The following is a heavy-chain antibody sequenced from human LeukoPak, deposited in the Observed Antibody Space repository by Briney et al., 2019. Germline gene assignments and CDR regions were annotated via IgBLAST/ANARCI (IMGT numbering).Heavy chain of an antibody. V-gene: IGHV3-23*01. CDR3: ARGYYDSSGYYCFDY. J-gene: IGHJ4*02. D-gene: IGHD3-22*01. Sequence: GGSLRLSCAASGFTFSSYAMSWVRQAPGKGLEWVSAISGSGGSTYYADSVKGRFTISRDNSKNTLYLQMNSLRAEDTAVYYCARGYYDSSGYYCFDYWGQGTLVTVSS. CDR2: ISGSGGST. CDR1: GFTFSSYA.